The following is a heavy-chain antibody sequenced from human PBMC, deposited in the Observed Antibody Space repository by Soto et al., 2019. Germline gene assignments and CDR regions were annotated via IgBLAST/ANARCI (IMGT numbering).Heavy chain of an antibody. CDR1: GYSFTSYW. V-gene: IGHV5-10-1*01. Sequence: GESLKISCKGSGYSFTSYWISWVRPMPGKGLEWMGRIGASDSYTNYSPSFQGHVTISADKSISTAYLQWSSLKASDTAMYYCAGGAWGNYYYYGMDVWGQGTTVTVSS. CDR2: IGASDSYT. D-gene: IGHD3-16*01. J-gene: IGHJ6*02. CDR3: AGGAWGNYYYYGMDV.